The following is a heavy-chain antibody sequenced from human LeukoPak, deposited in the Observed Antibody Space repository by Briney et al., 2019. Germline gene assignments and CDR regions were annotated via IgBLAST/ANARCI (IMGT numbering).Heavy chain of an antibody. CDR3: TRGRAAMVPL. Sequence: SETLSLTCAVYGGSFSGYYWSWIRQPPGKGLEWIGEINHSGSTNYNPSLKSRVTISVDTSKNQFSLNLSSVTAADTAVYYCTRGRAAMVPLWGQGTLVTVSS. J-gene: IGHJ4*02. D-gene: IGHD5-18*01. V-gene: IGHV4-34*01. CDR1: GGSFSGYY. CDR2: INHSGST.